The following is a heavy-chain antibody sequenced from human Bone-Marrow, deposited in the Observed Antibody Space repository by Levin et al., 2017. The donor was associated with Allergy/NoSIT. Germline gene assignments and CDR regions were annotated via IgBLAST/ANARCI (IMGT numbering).Heavy chain of an antibody. V-gene: IGHV3-7*01. J-gene: IGHJ4*02. CDR1: GFSFSEFW. D-gene: IGHD2-8*01. CDR3: ANALMDY. Sequence: GGSLRLSCAASGFSFSEFWMTWIRQAPGKGLEWVANIKEDGTQKFYADFVKGRFTISRDNAKNSLYLQMDNLRVEDTALYYCANALMDYWGQGALVTVSS. CDR2: IKEDGTQK.